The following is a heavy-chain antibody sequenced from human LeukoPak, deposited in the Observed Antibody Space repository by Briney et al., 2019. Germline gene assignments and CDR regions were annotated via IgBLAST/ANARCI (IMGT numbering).Heavy chain of an antibody. V-gene: IGHV3-48*01. J-gene: IGHJ4*02. CDR3: AKVPVAGSPYYYGSGSYPYLFDS. D-gene: IGHD3-10*01. CDR1: GFTLSSYG. Sequence: GRSLRLSCVVSGFTLSSYGMNWVRQAPGKGLEWALYINRGSSTIYYADSVKSRFTISRDNSKDTLYLQMNRLRAEDTAVYYCAKVPVAGSPYYYGSGSYPYLFDSWGQGTLVTVSS. CDR2: INRGSSTI.